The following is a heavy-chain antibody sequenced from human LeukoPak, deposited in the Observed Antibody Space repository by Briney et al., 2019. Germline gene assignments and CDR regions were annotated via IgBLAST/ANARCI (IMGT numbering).Heavy chain of an antibody. D-gene: IGHD1/OR15-1a*01. CDR3: ARNWNNYFDY. V-gene: IGHV3-30*02. Sequence: GGSLRLSCAASGFTFTTYGMHWVRQAPGKGLEWVSFIRYDGSNKYYIDSVKGRFTTSRDNSKNTLYLQMHSLRVEDTDVYYCARNWNNYFDYWGQGTLVTVSA. CDR1: GFTFTTYG. CDR2: IRYDGSNK. J-gene: IGHJ4*02.